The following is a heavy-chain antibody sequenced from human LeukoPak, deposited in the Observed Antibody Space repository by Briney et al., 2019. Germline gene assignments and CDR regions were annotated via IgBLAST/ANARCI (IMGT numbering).Heavy chain of an antibody. D-gene: IGHD6-19*01. V-gene: IGHV3-23*01. J-gene: IGHJ2*01. Sequence: PGGSLRLSCAASGFTFSTYAMSWVRQAPGKGLGWVSTISDSGANTYYADSVRGRFTISRDNSKNTPYLQKNSLRADDTAIYYCAKSMTLQWRGFFDLWGRGTHVTVSS. CDR3: AKSMTLQWRGFFDL. CDR2: ISDSGANT. CDR1: GFTFSTYA.